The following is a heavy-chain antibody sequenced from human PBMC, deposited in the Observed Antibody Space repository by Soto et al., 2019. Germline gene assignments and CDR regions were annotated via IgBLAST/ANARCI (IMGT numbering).Heavy chain of an antibody. CDR3: ARDNSGDFWSGYSHYNFDH. Sequence: VASVKVSCKASGYTLTSYGISWVRQAPGQGLEWMGWISAYSYKATYAQKFQDRVTMTVDRSTSTVYMELRSLTSDDTAVYYCARDNSGDFWSGYSHYNFDHWGQGTLVTV. CDR2: ISAYSYKA. CDR1: GYTLTSYG. J-gene: IGHJ4*02. V-gene: IGHV1-18*01. D-gene: IGHD3-3*01.